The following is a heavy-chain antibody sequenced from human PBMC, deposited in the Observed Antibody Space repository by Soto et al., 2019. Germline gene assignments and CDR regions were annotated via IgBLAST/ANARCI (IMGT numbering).Heavy chain of an antibody. CDR2: ISSSSSYI. CDR3: ARDLEEMATITFGY. J-gene: IGHJ4*02. Sequence: EVQLVESGGGLVKPGGSLRLSCAASGFTFSSYSMNWVRQAPGKGLEWGSSISSSSSYIYYADSVKGRFTISRDNAKNSLYLQMNSLRAEDTAVYYCARDLEEMATITFGYWGQGTLVTVSS. D-gene: IGHD5-12*01. V-gene: IGHV3-21*01. CDR1: GFTFSSYS.